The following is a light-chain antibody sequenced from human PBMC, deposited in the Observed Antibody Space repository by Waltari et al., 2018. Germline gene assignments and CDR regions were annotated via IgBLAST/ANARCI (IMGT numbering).Light chain of an antibody. CDR2: DVS. CDR1: SSDVGGYNY. V-gene: IGLV2-14*03. J-gene: IGLJ2*01. CDR3: SSYISSSTLEL. Sequence: QSALTQPASVSGSPGQSITISCTGTSSDVGGYNYVSWYQQHPGKAPKLMIYDVSNRPSGVSNRFSGSKSGNTASLTISGFQAEDEADYYCSSYISSSTLELFGGGTSLTVL.